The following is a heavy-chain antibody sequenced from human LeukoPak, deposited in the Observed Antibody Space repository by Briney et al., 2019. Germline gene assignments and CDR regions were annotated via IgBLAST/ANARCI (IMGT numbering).Heavy chain of an antibody. CDR1: GFTFSSSD. CDR2: ISSSGSTI. CDR3: ARERGIAAVNWFDP. Sequence: GGSLRLSCAASGFTFSSSDMNWVRQAPGKGLEWVSYISSSGSTIYYADSVKGRFTISRDNAKNSLYLQMNSLRAEDTAVYYCARERGIAAVNWFDPWGQGTLVTVSS. D-gene: IGHD6-13*01. J-gene: IGHJ5*02. V-gene: IGHV3-48*03.